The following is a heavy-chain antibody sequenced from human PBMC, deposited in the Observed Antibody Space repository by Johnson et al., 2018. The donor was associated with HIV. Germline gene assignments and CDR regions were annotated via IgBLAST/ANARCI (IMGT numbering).Heavy chain of an antibody. CDR1: GFTFSSYA. D-gene: IGHD6-13*01. V-gene: IGHV3-30-3*01. CDR2: ISYDGSTK. CDR3: ARGQQLNLDAFGI. Sequence: QVQLVESGGGVVQPGRSLRLSCAASGFTFSSYAMHWVRQAPGKGPEWVAVISYDGSTKYYADSVKARFTISRDNSKNTLCRQMNSLGPEDTAVYYCARGQQLNLDAFGIWGQGTMVTVSS. J-gene: IGHJ3*02.